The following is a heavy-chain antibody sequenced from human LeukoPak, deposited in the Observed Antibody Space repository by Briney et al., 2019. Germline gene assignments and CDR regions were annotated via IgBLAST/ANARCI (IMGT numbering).Heavy chain of an antibody. CDR3: ARCVRYYYYYMDV. J-gene: IGHJ6*03. Sequence: SETLSLTCAVYGGSFSGYYWSWIRQPPRKGLEWIGEINHSGSTNYNPSLKSRVTISVDTSKNQFSLKLSSVTAADTAVYYCARCVRYYYYYMDVWGKGTTVTVSS. CDR2: INHSGST. D-gene: IGHD3-16*02. V-gene: IGHV4-34*01. CDR1: GGSFSGYY.